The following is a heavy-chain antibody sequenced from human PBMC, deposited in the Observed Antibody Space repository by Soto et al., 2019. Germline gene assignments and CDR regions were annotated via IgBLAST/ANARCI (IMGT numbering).Heavy chain of an antibody. CDR1: GGSISSGDYY. V-gene: IGHV4-30-4*01. D-gene: IGHD3-22*01. Sequence: SETLSLTCTVSGGSISSGDYYWSWIRQPPGKGLEWIGYIYYSGSTYYNPSLKSRVTISVDTSKNQFSLKLSSVTAADTAVYYCANHKGSSGYYYRDAFDIWGQGTMVTVSS. CDR2: IYYSGST. J-gene: IGHJ3*02. CDR3: ANHKGSSGYYYRDAFDI.